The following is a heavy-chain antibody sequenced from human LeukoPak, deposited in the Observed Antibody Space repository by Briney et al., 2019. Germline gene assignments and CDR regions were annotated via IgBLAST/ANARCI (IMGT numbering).Heavy chain of an antibody. Sequence: PSETLSLTCTVSGYSIRSGYYWGWIRQPPGKGLEWIGSISHSGSPYYNPSLKSRVTISVDTSKNHFSLKLRYVTAADTAVYYCARADYSSSWSHYYYYMDVWGKGTTVTVSS. CDR2: ISHSGSP. V-gene: IGHV4-38-2*02. CDR3: ARADYSSSWSHYYYYMDV. D-gene: IGHD6-13*01. CDR1: GYSIRSGYY. J-gene: IGHJ6*03.